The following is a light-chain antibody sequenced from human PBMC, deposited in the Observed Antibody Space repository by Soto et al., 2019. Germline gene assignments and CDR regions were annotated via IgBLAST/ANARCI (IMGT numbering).Light chain of an antibody. Sequence: DIQMTQSPSSLSASVGDRVTITCRASQGISNYLAWYQQKPGKVPKLLIYAASTFQSGVPSRFSGSGSGTDFXLXIXXXXXEDVATYYCQKYNSAPFTFGPGTKVDXK. V-gene: IGKV1-27*01. J-gene: IGKJ3*01. CDR1: QGISNY. CDR2: AAS. CDR3: QKYNSAPFT.